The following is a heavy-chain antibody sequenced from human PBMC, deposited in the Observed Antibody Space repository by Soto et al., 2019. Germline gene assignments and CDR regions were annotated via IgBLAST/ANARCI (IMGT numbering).Heavy chain of an antibody. D-gene: IGHD3-3*02. CDR3: AALEMAKDAFDI. CDR1: GGSISSGGYS. J-gene: IGHJ3*02. V-gene: IGHV4-30-2*02. Sequence: PSETLSLTCAVSGGSISSGGYSWSWIRQPPGKGLEWIGYIYHSGSTYYNPSLKSRVTISVDTSKNQFSLKLSSVTAADTAVYYCAALEMAKDAFDIWGQGTMVTVSS. CDR2: IYHSGST.